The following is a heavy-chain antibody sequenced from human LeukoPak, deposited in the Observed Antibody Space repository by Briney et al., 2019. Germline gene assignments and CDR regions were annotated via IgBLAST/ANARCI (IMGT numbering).Heavy chain of an antibody. Sequence: GGSLRLSCSASGLTFSSYGMPWFRQAPGKGLEGVAFIRYDGSNKYYADSVKGRFNISRDNSKNTLYLQMNSLRAEDTAVYYCAKDPHSSSTDAFDIWGQGTMLTVSS. CDR2: IRYDGSNK. J-gene: IGHJ3*02. CDR3: AKDPHSSSTDAFDI. D-gene: IGHD6-6*01. CDR1: GLTFSSYG. V-gene: IGHV3-30*02.